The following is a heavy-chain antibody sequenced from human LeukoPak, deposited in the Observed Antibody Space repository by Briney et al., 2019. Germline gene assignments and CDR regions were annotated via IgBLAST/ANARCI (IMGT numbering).Heavy chain of an antibody. J-gene: IGHJ3*02. CDR1: GGSISSYY. CDR2: IYFSGST. D-gene: IGHD3-16*02. V-gene: IGHV4-59*12. Sequence: PSETLSLTCTVSGGSISSYYWSWIRQPPGKGLEWIGYIYFSGSTNYNPSLKSRVTISVDTSKNQCSLKLSSVTAADTAVYYCARGPIPGPWGSYRGAFDIWGQGTMVTVSS. CDR3: ARGPIPGPWGSYRGAFDI.